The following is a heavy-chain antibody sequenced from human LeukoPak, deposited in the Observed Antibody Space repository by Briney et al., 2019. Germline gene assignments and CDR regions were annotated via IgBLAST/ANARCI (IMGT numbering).Heavy chain of an antibody. J-gene: IGHJ6*02. CDR1: GGSISSYY. Sequence: SETLSFTCTVSGGSISSYYWTWIRQPPGKGLEWIGYIYYSGSTIYNPSLKSRVTISVDTSKNQFSLKLSSVTAADTAVYYCARITMVRGVISDYYYYGMDVWGQGTTVTVSS. CDR3: ARITMVRGVISDYYYYGMDV. CDR2: IYYSGST. V-gene: IGHV4-59*01. D-gene: IGHD3-10*01.